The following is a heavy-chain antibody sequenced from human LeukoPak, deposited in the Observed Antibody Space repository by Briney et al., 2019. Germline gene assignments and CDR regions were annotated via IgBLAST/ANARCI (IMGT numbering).Heavy chain of an antibody. CDR2: FDPEDGET. J-gene: IGHJ3*02. D-gene: IGHD2-2*02. Sequence: VASVKVSCKVSGYTLTELSMHWVRQAPGKGLEWMGGFDPEDGETIYAQKFQGRVTMTEDTSTDTAYMELSSLRSEDTAVYYCARNVQAAILDAFDIWGQGTMVTVSS. CDR3: ARNVQAAILDAFDI. CDR1: GYTLTELS. V-gene: IGHV1-24*01.